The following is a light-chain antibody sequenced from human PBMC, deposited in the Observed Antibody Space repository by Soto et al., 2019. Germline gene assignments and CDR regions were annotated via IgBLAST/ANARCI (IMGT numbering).Light chain of an antibody. CDR2: KAS. V-gene: IGKV1-5*03. CDR1: QSISSR. CDR3: QQYNSYPYT. J-gene: IGKJ2*01. Sequence: DIQMTQSPSTLSASVGDRVTITCRASQSISSRLAWYQQKPGKAPKLLIYKASSLEFGVPSRFSGSGSGTEFTLTISSLQPDDFATYYCQQYNSYPYTFGQGTKLEIK.